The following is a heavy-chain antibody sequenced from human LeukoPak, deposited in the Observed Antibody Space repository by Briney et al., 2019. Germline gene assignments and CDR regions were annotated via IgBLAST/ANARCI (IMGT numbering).Heavy chain of an antibody. CDR1: GGSFSGYY. Sequence: SETLSLTCAVYGGSFSGYYWIWVRQPPGKGLEWIGEINHSGSTNYNPSLKSRVTISVDTSKNQFSLKLSSVTAADTAVYYCAASKVYDYVWGSYRSGFAYWGQGTLVTVSS. CDR3: AASKVYDYVWGSYRSGFAY. CDR2: INHSGST. J-gene: IGHJ4*02. D-gene: IGHD3-16*02. V-gene: IGHV4-34*01.